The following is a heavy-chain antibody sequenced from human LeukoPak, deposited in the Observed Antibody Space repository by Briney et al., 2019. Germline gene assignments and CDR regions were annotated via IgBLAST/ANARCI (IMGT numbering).Heavy chain of an antibody. Sequence: GGSLRLSCSVSGFTFINYATNWVRQAPGKGLDCVSAISQVGDYIYYAESVKGRFTISRDNSKNKVYLQINGLRAEDTGVYYCVKVKEVRRAPYDYWGQGTPVTVSS. J-gene: IGHJ4*02. CDR2: ISQVGDYI. D-gene: IGHD3-10*01. V-gene: IGHV3-23*01. CDR1: GFTFINYA. CDR3: VKVKEVRRAPYDY.